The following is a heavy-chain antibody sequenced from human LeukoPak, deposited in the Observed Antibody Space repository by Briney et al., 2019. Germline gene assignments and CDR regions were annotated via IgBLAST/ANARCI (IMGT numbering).Heavy chain of an antibody. CDR3: ARDHGGYSQSGDAFDI. CDR2: IYYSGST. D-gene: IGHD2-21*01. V-gene: IGHV4-59*01. J-gene: IGHJ3*02. CDR1: GGSISSYY. Sequence: SETLSLTCTVSGGSISSYYWSWVRQPPGKGLEWIGYIYYSGSTNYNPSLKSRVTISVDTSKNQFSLKLSSVTAADTAVYYCARDHGGYSQSGDAFDIWGQGTMVTVSS.